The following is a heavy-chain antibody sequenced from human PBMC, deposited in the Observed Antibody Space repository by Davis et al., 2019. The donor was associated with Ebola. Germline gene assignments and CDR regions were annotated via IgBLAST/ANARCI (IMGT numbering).Heavy chain of an antibody. CDR2: MNPNSGNT. J-gene: IGHJ6*02. V-gene: IGHV1-8*02. CDR3: ARNGLEGPAGNYGMDV. Sequence: ASVKVSCKASGGTFSSYAISWVRQATGQGLEWMGWMNPNSGNTGYAQKFQGRVTMTRNTSISTAYMELSSLRSKDTAVYYCARNGLEGPAGNYGMDVWGQGTTVTVSS. CDR1: GGTFSSYA. D-gene: IGHD3-3*01.